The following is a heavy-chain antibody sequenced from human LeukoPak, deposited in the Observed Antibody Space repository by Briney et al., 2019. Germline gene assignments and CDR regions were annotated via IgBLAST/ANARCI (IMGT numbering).Heavy chain of an antibody. CDR3: ARENSYYDSSGYYYGSGYFDY. Sequence: SETLSLTCTVSGGSFSTYYWSWIRQPPGKGLEWIGYIYYSGSSNYNPSLQSRVTISVDTSKNHFSLRLSSVTAADTAVYYCARENSYYDSSGYYYGSGYFDYWGQGTLVTVSS. CDR1: GGSFSTYY. D-gene: IGHD3-22*01. V-gene: IGHV4-59*01. CDR2: IYYSGSS. J-gene: IGHJ4*02.